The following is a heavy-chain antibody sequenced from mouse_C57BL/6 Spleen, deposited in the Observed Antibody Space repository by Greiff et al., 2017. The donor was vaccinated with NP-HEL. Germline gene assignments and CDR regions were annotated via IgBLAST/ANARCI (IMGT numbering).Heavy chain of an antibody. J-gene: IGHJ4*01. CDR3: TRRGYYGSSPYAMDY. Sequence: QVQLQQSGAELVRPGASVTLSCKASGYTFTDYEMHWVKQTPVHGLEWIGAIDPETGGTAYNQKFKGKAILTADKSSSTAYMELRSLASEDSAVYYCTRRGYYGSSPYAMDYWGQGTSVTVSS. CDR2: IDPETGGT. D-gene: IGHD1-1*01. V-gene: IGHV1-15*01. CDR1: GYTFTDYE.